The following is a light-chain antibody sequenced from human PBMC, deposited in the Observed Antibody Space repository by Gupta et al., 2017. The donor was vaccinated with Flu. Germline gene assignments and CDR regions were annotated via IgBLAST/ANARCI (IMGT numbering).Light chain of an antibody. CDR1: QSISSY. CDR2: AAS. CDR3: QQSYSNPLT. V-gene: IGKV1-39*01. Sequence: DIQMTQSPSSLSASVGDRVTITCRASQSISSYLNWYQQKPGKAPKLLIYAASSLQSGVPSRFSGSGSGTDFTLTISSLKPEDFATDYCQQSYSNPLTFGPGTKVEIK. J-gene: IGKJ3*01.